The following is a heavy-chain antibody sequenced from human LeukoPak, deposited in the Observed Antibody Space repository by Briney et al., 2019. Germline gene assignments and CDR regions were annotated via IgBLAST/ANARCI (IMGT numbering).Heavy chain of an antibody. CDR1: GGTFSSYA. CDR3: ARDLGSNGAFDI. D-gene: IGHD3-10*01. Sequence: SVKVSCKASGGTFSSYAISWVRQAPGQGLEWMGGIIPIFGTANYAQKFQGRVTITTDESTSTAYMELSSLRSGDTAVYYCARDLGSNGAFDIWGQGTMVTVSS. V-gene: IGHV1-69*05. CDR2: IIPIFGTA. J-gene: IGHJ3*02.